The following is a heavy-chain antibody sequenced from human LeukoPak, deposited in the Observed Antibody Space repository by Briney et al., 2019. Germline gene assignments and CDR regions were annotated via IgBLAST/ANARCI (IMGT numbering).Heavy chain of an antibody. Sequence: ASETLSLTCTVSGGSISAYSWSWIRQPPGKGLEWIGYIYYSGTTNYNSSLKSRVTISVDTSKSQFSLKLSSVTAADTAVYYCARYSGSYSGFDYWGQGTLVTVSS. CDR2: IYYSGTT. V-gene: IGHV4-59*08. CDR1: GGSISAYS. CDR3: ARYSGSYSGFDY. J-gene: IGHJ4*02. D-gene: IGHD1-26*01.